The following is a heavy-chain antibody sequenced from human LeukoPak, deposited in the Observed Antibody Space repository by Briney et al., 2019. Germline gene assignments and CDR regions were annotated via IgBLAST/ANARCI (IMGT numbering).Heavy chain of an antibody. CDR2: IYYSGST. CDR3: ARLSDPHIYYDSSGYLDY. Sequence: SETLSLTCTVSGGSISSSSYYWGWIRQPPGKGLEWIGSIYYSGSTYYNPSLKSRVTISVDTSKNQFSLKLSSVTAADTAVYYCARLSDPHIYYDSSGYLDYWGQGTLVTVSS. J-gene: IGHJ4*02. V-gene: IGHV4-39*01. CDR1: GGSISSSSYY. D-gene: IGHD3-22*01.